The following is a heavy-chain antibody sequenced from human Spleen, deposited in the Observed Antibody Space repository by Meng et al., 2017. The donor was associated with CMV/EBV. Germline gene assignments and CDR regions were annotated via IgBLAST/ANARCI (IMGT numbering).Heavy chain of an antibody. CDR3: ARGGCGGDCYFWYFDL. V-gene: IGHV3-66*02. Sequence: SGFTVSNNYIGWVRQAPGKGLEWVSVIYSGGATYYADSVKGRFAISRDNSKNTVFLQMNSLRAEDTAVYYCARGGCGGDCYFWYFDLWGRGTLVTVSS. D-gene: IGHD2-21*01. CDR1: GFTVSNNY. CDR2: IYSGGAT. J-gene: IGHJ2*01.